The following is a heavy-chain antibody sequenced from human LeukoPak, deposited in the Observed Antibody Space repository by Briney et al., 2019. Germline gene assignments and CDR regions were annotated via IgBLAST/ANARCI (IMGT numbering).Heavy chain of an antibody. CDR1: GYTFTGYY. CDR3: VRSYGSGTLDGGY. D-gene: IGHD3-10*01. J-gene: IGHJ4*02. Sequence: SVKVSCKASGYTFTGYYMHWVRQAPGQGVEWMGWINPNSGGTNYAQKFQGRVTMTRDTSISTAYMELSRLRSDDTAVYYCVRSYGSGTLDGGYWGQGTLVTVSS. CDR2: INPNSGGT. V-gene: IGHV1-2*02.